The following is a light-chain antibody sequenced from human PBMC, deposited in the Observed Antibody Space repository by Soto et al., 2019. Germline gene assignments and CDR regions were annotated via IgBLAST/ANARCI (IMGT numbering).Light chain of an antibody. Sequence: EIVMTQSPATLSVSPGERATLSCRASQSVSTKLAWYQQKPGQAPRLLIYGASSRATGIPDRFSGRGSGTDFTLTISRLEPEDFAVYYCQQYGGSPYTFGLGTKVEIK. CDR3: QQYGGSPYT. CDR2: GAS. V-gene: IGKV3-20*01. J-gene: IGKJ2*01. CDR1: QSVSTK.